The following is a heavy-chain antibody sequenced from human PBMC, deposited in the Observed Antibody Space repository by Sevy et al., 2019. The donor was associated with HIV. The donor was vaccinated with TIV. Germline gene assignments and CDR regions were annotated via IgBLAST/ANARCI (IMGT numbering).Heavy chain of an antibody. D-gene: IGHD3-22*01. CDR1: GYTLTQFS. CDR2: FDPEDDET. J-gene: IGHJ4*02. Sequence: ASVKVSCKVSGYTLTQFSMHWVRQAPGKGLEWMATFDPEDDETIYAQRLQGRVTMTEDTSTDTAYMELSSLRSDDTAVYYCAVTKDYYDSSGYPFDYWDQGSLVTVSS. V-gene: IGHV1-24*01. CDR3: AVTKDYYDSSGYPFDY.